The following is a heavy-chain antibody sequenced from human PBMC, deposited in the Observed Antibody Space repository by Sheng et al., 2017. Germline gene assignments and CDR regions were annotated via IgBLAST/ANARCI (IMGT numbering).Heavy chain of an antibody. Sequence: QVQLQQWGAGLLKPSETLSLTCAVYGGSFSGYYWSWIRQPPGKGLEWIGEINHSGSTNYNPSLKSRVTISVDTSKNQFSLKLSSVTAADTAVYYCARGGRYDFWSGRYYYYGMDVWGQGTTVTVSS. CDR3: ARGGRYDFWSGRYYYYGMDV. CDR1: GGSFSGYY. D-gene: IGHD3-3*01. V-gene: IGHV4-34*01. J-gene: IGHJ6*02. CDR2: INHSGST.